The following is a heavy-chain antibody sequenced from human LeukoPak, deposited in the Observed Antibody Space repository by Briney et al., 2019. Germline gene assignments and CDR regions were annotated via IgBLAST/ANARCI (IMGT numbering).Heavy chain of an antibody. CDR2: ISSTGTAM. J-gene: IGHJ1*01. CDR1: GFTFRDFY. D-gene: IGHD4-17*01. V-gene: IGHV3-11*01. CDR3: AKGHTYGMT. Sequence: SGGSLRLSCAASGFTFRDFYMSWLRQTPGKGLEWVSYISSTGTAMDYADSVKGRFTISRDNTKNALFLQMNNLGVEDTAVYYCAKGHTYGMTWGQATLVTVSS.